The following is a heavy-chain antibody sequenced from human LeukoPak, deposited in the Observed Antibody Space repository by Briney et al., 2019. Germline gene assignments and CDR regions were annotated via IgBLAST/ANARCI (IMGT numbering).Heavy chain of an antibody. CDR2: INPDSGVS. V-gene: IGHV1-2*02. CDR1: GYTFSVNY. J-gene: IGHJ4*02. Sequence: GASVKVSCKASGYTFSVNYIHWVRQAPGRGLEWMAWINPDSGVSNSAQHFQGRVTLTRDTSISTAYMEVSGLTSDDTAVYYCTRGMGTSWFDFWGQGTLVTVSS. CDR3: TRGMGTSWFDF. D-gene: IGHD2-15*01.